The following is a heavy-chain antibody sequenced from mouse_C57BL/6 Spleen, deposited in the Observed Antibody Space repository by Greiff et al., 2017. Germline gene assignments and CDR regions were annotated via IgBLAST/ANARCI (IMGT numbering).Heavy chain of an antibody. Sequence: VQLQQPGAELVMPGASVKLSCKASGYTFTSYWMPWVKQRPGQGLEWIGEIDPSDSYTNYNQKFKGKSTLTVDKSSSTAYMQLSSLTSEDSAVYYCARYGDYGGWYFDVWGTGTTVTVSS. CDR3: ARYGDYGGWYFDV. D-gene: IGHD2-4*01. CDR2: IDPSDSYT. CDR1: GYTFTSYW. J-gene: IGHJ1*03. V-gene: IGHV1-69*01.